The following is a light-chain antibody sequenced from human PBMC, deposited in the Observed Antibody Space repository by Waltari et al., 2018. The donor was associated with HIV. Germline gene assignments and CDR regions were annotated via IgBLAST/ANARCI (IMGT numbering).Light chain of an antibody. Sequence: SYELTQPPSVSVPPGHTARITCSGDAFPKHSAYWYQHKAGQPPMMVIYKDDKRPSGTPDRLSGSMSGTTVTLIISGVQPEDEADYYCESADDSGDHWVFGGGTKLSVL. CDR2: KDD. CDR3: ESADDSGDHWV. CDR1: AFPKHS. V-gene: IGLV3-25*03. J-gene: IGLJ3*02.